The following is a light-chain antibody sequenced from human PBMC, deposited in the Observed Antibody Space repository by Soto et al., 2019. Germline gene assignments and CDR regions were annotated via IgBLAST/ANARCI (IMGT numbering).Light chain of an antibody. CDR1: QSVSSN. CDR3: QQSNRYPIT. V-gene: IGKV3D-15*01. Sequence: EIVMTQSPATLSVSPGERATLSCRASQSVSSNLAWYQQKPGQAPRLLISGASTRATGTPARFSGSGSGTEFTLTISSLQSEDFATYYCQQSNRYPITFGQGTRLEIK. CDR2: GAS. J-gene: IGKJ5*01.